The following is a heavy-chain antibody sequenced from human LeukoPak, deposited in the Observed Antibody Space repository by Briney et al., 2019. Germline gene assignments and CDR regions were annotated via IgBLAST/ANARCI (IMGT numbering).Heavy chain of an antibody. D-gene: IGHD5-24*01. J-gene: IGHJ4*02. Sequence: SSETLSLTCTVSGGSISSSSYYWGWIRQPPGKGLEWIGSIYYSGSTYYNPSLKSRVTISVDTSKNQFSLKLSSVTAADTAVYYCASRRDGYNYVLIDYWGQGTLVTVSS. CDR3: ASRRDGYNYVLIDY. CDR2: IYYSGST. CDR1: GGSISSSSYY. V-gene: IGHV4-39*07.